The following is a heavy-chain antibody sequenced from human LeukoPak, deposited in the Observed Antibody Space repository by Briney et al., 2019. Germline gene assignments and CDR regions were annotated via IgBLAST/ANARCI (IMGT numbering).Heavy chain of an antibody. J-gene: IGHJ5*02. D-gene: IGHD3-22*01. V-gene: IGHV1-69*06. CDR2: IIPIFGTA. CDR3: ARKVPNDSSGYYYRGQFDP. CDR1: GGTFSSYA. Sequence: SVKVSCKASGGTFSSYAISWVRQAPGQGLEWMGGIIPIFGTANYAQKFQGRVTITADKSTSAAYMELSSLRSEDTAVYYCARKVPNDSSGYYYRGQFDPWGQGTLVTVSS.